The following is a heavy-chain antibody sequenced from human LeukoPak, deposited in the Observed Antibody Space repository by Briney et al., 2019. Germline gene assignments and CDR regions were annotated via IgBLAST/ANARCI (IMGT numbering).Heavy chain of an antibody. CDR2: IIPIFGTA. CDR3: ARSPSRDYSSHDY. J-gene: IGHJ4*02. V-gene: IGHV1-69*13. Sequence: GASVKVSCKASGGTFSSYAISWVRQAPGQGLEWMGGIIPIFGTANYAQKFQGRVTITADESTSTAYVELSSLRSEDTAVYYCARSPSRDYSSHDYWGQGTLVTVSS. CDR1: GGTFSSYA. D-gene: IGHD6-13*01.